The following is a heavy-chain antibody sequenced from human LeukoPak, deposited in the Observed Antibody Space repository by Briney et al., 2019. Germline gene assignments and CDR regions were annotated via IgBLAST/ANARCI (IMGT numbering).Heavy chain of an antibody. CDR2: IYYSGST. J-gene: IGHJ5*02. V-gene: IGHV4-59*01. D-gene: IGHD2/OR15-2a*01. Sequence: SETLSLTCAVYGGSFSGYYWSWIRQPPGKGLEWIGYIYYSGSTNYNPSLKSRVTISVDTSKNQFSLKLSSVTAADTAVYYCARLSSGQNNWFDPWGQGTLVTVSS. CDR3: ARLSSGQNNWFDP. CDR1: GGSFSGYY.